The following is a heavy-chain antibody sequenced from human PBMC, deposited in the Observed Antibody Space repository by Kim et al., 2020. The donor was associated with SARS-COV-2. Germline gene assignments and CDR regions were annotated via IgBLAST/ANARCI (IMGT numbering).Heavy chain of an antibody. D-gene: IGHD4-17*01. J-gene: IGHJ3*02. CDR2: INHSGST. V-gene: IGHV4-34*01. CDR1: GGSFSGYY. CDR3: ARDASGVTTVTPLGASDAFDI. Sequence: SETLSLTCAVYGGSFSGYYWSWIRQPPGKGLEWIGEINHSGSTNYNPSLKSRVTISVDTSKNQFSLKLSSVTAADTAVYYCARDASGVTTVTPLGASDAFDIWGQGTMVTVSS.